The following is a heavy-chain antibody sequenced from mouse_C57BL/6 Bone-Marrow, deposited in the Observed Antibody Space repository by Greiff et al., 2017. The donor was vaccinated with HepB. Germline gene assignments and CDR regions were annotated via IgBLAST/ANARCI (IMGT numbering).Heavy chain of an antibody. CDR2: ISSGGSYT. CDR3: ARRNLYYEYEGVWFAY. Sequence: EVQLVESGGDLVKPGGSLKLSCAASGFTFSSYGMSWVRQTPDKRLEWVATISSGGSYTYYPDSVKGRFTISRDNAKNTLYLQMSSLKSEDTAMYYCARRNLYYEYEGVWFAYWGQGTLVTVSA. J-gene: IGHJ3*01. V-gene: IGHV5-6*01. D-gene: IGHD2-4*01. CDR1: GFTFSSYG.